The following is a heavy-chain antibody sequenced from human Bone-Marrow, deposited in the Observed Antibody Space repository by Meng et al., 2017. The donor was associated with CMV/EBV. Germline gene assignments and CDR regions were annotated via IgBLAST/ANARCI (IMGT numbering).Heavy chain of an antibody. CDR1: GYIFTSYD. D-gene: IGHD3-10*01. V-gene: IGHV1-8*03. CDR3: ARDRVLRGVNGMDV. CDR2: MNPNSGNT. Sequence: ASVKVSCKASGYIFTSYDIDWVRQATGQGLEWMGWMNPNSGNTGYAQKFQGRVIITRNTSISTAYMELSSLRSDDTAVYYCARDRVLRGVNGMDVWGQGTTVTVSS. J-gene: IGHJ6*02.